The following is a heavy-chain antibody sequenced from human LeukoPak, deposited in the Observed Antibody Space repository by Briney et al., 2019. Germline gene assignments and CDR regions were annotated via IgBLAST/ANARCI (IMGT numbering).Heavy chain of an antibody. D-gene: IGHD2-21*02. J-gene: IGHJ1*01. CDR1: GGTFSSYA. CDR2: IIPIFGIA. Sequence: ASVKVSCKASGGTFSSYAISWVRQAPGQGLEWMGRIIPIFGIANYAQKFQGRVTITADKSTSTAYMELSSLRSEDTAVYYCARAYRGGDCYSGYFQHWGQGTLVTVSS. CDR3: ARAYRGGDCYSGYFQH. V-gene: IGHV1-69*04.